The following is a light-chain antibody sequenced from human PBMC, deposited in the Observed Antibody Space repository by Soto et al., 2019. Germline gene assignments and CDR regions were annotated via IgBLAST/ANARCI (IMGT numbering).Light chain of an antibody. J-gene: IGKJ1*01. CDR1: QSVGSSY. Sequence: EIVLTQSPGTLSLSPGERATLSCRASQSVGSSYLAWYQQKPGQAPRVLIYGTSSRATGIPDRFSGSGSGTDFTLTISRLEPEDFAGYYCQQYTTSSWTFGQGIKVDIK. V-gene: IGKV3-20*01. CDR2: GTS. CDR3: QQYTTSSWT.